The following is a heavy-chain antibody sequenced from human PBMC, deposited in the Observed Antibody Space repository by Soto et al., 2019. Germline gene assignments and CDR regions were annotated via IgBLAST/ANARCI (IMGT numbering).Heavy chain of an antibody. Sequence: QVQLVQSGAEVKKPGSSVKVSCKASGGTFSSYAISWVRQAPGQGLEWMGGIIPIFGTANYAQKSQGRVTITADESTSTAYMELSSLRSEDTAVYYCALVRVPIVLVPAAYYGMDVWGQGTTVTVSS. J-gene: IGHJ6*02. CDR3: ALVRVPIVLVPAAYYGMDV. CDR1: GGTFSSYA. D-gene: IGHD2-2*01. CDR2: IIPIFGTA. V-gene: IGHV1-69*12.